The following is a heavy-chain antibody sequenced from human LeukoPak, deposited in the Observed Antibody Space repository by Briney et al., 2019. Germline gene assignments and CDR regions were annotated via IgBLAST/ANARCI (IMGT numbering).Heavy chain of an antibody. D-gene: IGHD1-20*01. CDR1: GGTLRSYA. Sequence: SSVNVSFKSSGGTLRSYAISWVRQAPGQGLEWMGGIIPIFGTANYAQKFQGRVTITADESTSTAYMELSSLRSEDMAVYYCARESRNGITGVLEAFDIWGQGTMVTVSS. J-gene: IGHJ3*02. CDR2: IIPIFGTA. V-gene: IGHV1-69*13. CDR3: ARESRNGITGVLEAFDI.